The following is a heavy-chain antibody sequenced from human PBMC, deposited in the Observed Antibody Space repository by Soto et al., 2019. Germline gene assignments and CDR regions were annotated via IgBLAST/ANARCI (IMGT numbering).Heavy chain of an antibody. CDR1: GASVSTDGFY. CDR2: VSYTGST. V-gene: IGHV4-61*08. Sequence: SETLSLTCTVSGASVSTDGFYWSWIRQPPGKGLEWVGYVSYTGSTNYNPSLKSRVTTSVDTPKNQFSLKLSSVTAADTAVYYCARLNRLVPVAPTYYHSMDVWGQGTTVTVSS. D-gene: IGHD6-19*01. J-gene: IGHJ6*02. CDR3: ARLNRLVPVAPTYYHSMDV.